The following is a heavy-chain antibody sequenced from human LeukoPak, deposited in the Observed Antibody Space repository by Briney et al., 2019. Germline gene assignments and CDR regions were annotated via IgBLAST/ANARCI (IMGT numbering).Heavy chain of an antibody. J-gene: IGHJ4*02. D-gene: IGHD2/OR15-2a*01. V-gene: IGHV3-30-3*01. CDR2: ISYDGSNK. CDR3: ARGFLPGDYFDY. Sequence: PGGSLRLSCAASGFTFSSYAMPWVRQAPGKGLEWVAVISYDGSNKYYADSVKGRFTISRDNSKNTLYLQMNSLRAEDTAVYYCARGFLPGDYFDYWGQGTLVTVSS. CDR1: GFTFSSYA.